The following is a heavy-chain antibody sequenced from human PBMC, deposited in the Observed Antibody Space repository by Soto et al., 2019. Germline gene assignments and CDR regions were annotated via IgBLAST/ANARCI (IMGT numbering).Heavy chain of an antibody. J-gene: IGHJ4*02. V-gene: IGHV3-23*01. CDR3: AKDDGDFWSGYYTGETDY. CDR1: GFTFSSYA. CDR2: ISGSGGST. D-gene: IGHD3-3*01. Sequence: GGSLRLSCAASGFTFSSYAMHWVRQAPGKGLEFVSAISGSGGSTYYADSVKGRFTISRDNSKNTLYLQMNSLRAEDTAVYYCAKDDGDFWSGYYTGETDYWGQGTLVTVSS.